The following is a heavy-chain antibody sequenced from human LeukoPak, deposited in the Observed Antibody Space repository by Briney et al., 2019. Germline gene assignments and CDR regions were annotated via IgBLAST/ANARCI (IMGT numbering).Heavy chain of an antibody. CDR1: GFTFTRFW. V-gene: IGHV3-74*01. Sequence: GGSLRLSCADSGFTFTRFWMHWVRQAPGKGLVWVSRINVEGTTTTHADSVEGRFTISRDENALYLQMNHLRVDDTAVYYCTRGGEEPFDYWGQGTLVTVSP. CDR3: TRGGEEPFDY. D-gene: IGHD3-10*01. CDR2: INVEGTTT. J-gene: IGHJ4*02.